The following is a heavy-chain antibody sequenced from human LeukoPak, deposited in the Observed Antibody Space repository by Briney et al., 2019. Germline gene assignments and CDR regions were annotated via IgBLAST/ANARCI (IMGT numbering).Heavy chain of an antibody. V-gene: IGHV4-59*01. Sequence: SETLSLTCTVSGGSISSYYWSRIRQPPGKGLEWIGYIYYSGSTNYNPSLKSRVTISVDTSKNQFSLKLSSVTAADTAVYYCARKTDSSGSGDYWGQGTLVTVSS. CDR3: ARKTDSSGSGDY. CDR1: GGSISSYY. J-gene: IGHJ4*02. CDR2: IYYSGST. D-gene: IGHD3-22*01.